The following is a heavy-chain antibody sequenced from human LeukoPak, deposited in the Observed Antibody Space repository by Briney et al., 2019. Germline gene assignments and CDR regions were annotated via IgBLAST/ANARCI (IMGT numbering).Heavy chain of an antibody. D-gene: IGHD2-15*01. CDR1: GFTFSSYG. CDR2: IRYDGSNK. J-gene: IGHJ4*02. V-gene: IGHV3-30*02. Sequence: PGGSLRLSCAASGFTFSSYGMHWVRQAPGKGLEGVAFIRYDGSNKYYADSVKGRFTISRDNSKNTLYLQMNSLRAEDTALYYCAKAPVTSCRGAFCYPFDYWGQGTLVTVSS. CDR3: AKAPVTSCRGAFCYPFDY.